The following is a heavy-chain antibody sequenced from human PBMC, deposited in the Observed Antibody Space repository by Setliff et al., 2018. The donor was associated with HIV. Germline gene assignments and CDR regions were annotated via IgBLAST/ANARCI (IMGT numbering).Heavy chain of an antibody. Sequence: ASVKGLCKASGYTFSSYDINWVRQATGQGLEWMGWMNPKSGHTGYAQKFQGRVTMTRNTSISTAYMELSSLRSEDTAVYYCAREGYNFWSGFHHWGQGTLVTVSS. CDR3: AREGYNFWSGFHH. CDR2: MNPKSGHT. V-gene: IGHV1-8*02. CDR1: GYTFSSYD. D-gene: IGHD3-3*01. J-gene: IGHJ4*02.